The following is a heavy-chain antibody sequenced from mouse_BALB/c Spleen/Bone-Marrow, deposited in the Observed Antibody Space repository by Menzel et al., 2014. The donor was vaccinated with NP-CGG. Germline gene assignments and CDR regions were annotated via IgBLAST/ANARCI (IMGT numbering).Heavy chain of an antibody. CDR1: GFTFTDYY. J-gene: IGHJ1*01. Sequence: EVKLVESGGGLVQPGGSLRLSCAISGFTFTDYYMSWVRQPPGKALEWLGFIRNKANGYTTEYSTSVKGRLTISRDNSRSILYLQMNTLRAEDSATYYCARDTTSNIYWYFDVWGAGTTVTVSS. V-gene: IGHV7-3*02. CDR3: ARDTTSNIYWYFDV. D-gene: IGHD2-5*01. CDR2: IRNKANGYTT.